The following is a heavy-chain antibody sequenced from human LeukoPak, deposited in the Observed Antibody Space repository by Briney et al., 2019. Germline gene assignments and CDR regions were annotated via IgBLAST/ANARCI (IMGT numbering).Heavy chain of an antibody. Sequence: GGSLRLSCVVSGFTFDSYAMSWVRQAPGKGLEWVSYISSSGSTIYYADSVKGRFTISRDNAKNSLYLQMNSLRAEDTAVYYCAELGITMIGGVWGKGTTVTISS. CDR3: AELGITMIGGV. J-gene: IGHJ6*04. V-gene: IGHV3-48*03. CDR1: GFTFDSYA. D-gene: IGHD3-10*02. CDR2: ISSSGSTI.